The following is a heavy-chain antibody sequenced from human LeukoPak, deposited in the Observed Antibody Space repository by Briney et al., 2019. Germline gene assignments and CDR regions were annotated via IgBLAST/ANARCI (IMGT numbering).Heavy chain of an antibody. D-gene: IGHD6-19*01. Sequence: PGGSLRLSCAASGFTVSSNYMSWVRQAPGKGLEWVSVIYSGGSTYYADSVKGRFTISRDNSKNTLYLQMNSLRAEDTAVYYCAKAQQWLAFYYFDYWGQGTLVTVSS. J-gene: IGHJ4*02. CDR1: GFTVSSNY. CDR3: AKAQQWLAFYYFDY. V-gene: IGHV3-53*01. CDR2: IYSGGST.